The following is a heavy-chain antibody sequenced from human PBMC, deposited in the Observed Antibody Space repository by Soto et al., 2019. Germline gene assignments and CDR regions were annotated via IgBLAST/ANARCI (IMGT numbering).Heavy chain of an antibody. Sequence: QVQLVQSGAEVKKPGASVKVSCKASGYTFTSYGISWVRQAPGQGLEWMGWISAYNGNTNYAQKLQGRVTMTTDTSTSTAYMELRSLRSDDTAVYYCARDLEYSSSLAYYYYGMDVWGQGTTVTFSS. D-gene: IGHD6-6*01. V-gene: IGHV1-18*01. J-gene: IGHJ6*02. CDR3: ARDLEYSSSLAYYYYGMDV. CDR1: GYTFTSYG. CDR2: ISAYNGNT.